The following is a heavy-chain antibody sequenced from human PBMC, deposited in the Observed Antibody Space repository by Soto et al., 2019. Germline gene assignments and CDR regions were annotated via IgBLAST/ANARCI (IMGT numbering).Heavy chain of an antibody. CDR3: AKEYCASTSCNFDH. Sequence: EVQLLETGGGLVQPGGSLRLSCAASGFTFSNYAMSWVRQAPGKGLEWVSAISGSGASTYYADSVKGRFTISRDNSKNTLYLQMNSLTAEDTAVYYCAKEYCASTSCNFDHWGQGTLVTVSS. CDR2: ISGSGAST. V-gene: IGHV3-23*01. D-gene: IGHD2-2*01. CDR1: GFTFSNYA. J-gene: IGHJ4*02.